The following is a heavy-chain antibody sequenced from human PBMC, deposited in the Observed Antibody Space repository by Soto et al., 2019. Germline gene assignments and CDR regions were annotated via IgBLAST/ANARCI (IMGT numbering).Heavy chain of an antibody. V-gene: IGHV4-31*03. Sequence: PSETLSLTCTVSGGSISNGGYYWSWIRQHPGKGLEWIGYIYHSGSTYYNPSLKSRVTISVDTSKNQFSLELSSVTAADTAVYYCASRNYYGSGSYHYYFDYWGQGTLVTVSS. CDR1: GGSISNGGYY. CDR2: IYHSGST. D-gene: IGHD3-10*01. CDR3: ASRNYYGSGSYHYYFDY. J-gene: IGHJ4*02.